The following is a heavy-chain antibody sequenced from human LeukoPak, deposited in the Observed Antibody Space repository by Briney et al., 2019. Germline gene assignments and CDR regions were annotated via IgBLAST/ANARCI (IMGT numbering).Heavy chain of an antibody. CDR3: ARDSLPYKYSYNHYGMDV. CDR2: IYSGVST. CDR1: GFTVSINY. J-gene: IGHJ6*02. Sequence: VGSLRLSGSASGFTVSINYMIWLRQAPGNGLEWVSVIYSGVSTYYADSVKRRFTISRDNSKNKLSLQMNRLSADDTAVYYCARDSLPYKYSYNHYGMDVWGQGTTVTVSS. V-gene: IGHV3-53*01. D-gene: IGHD5-18*01.